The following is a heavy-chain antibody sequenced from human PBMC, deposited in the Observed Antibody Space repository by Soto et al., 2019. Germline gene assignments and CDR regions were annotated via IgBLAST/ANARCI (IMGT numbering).Heavy chain of an antibody. CDR1: GYTFTSYD. Sequence: QVQLVQSGAEVKKPGASVKVSCKASGYTFTSYDINWVRQATGQGLEWMGWMNPNSGNTGYAQKFQGRVTMTRNTSISTAYMELSSLRSEDTAVYYCARVKGITIFGVVIPDYYGMDVCGQGTTVTVSS. D-gene: IGHD3-3*01. CDR2: MNPNSGNT. J-gene: IGHJ6*02. CDR3: ARVKGITIFGVVIPDYYGMDV. V-gene: IGHV1-8*01.